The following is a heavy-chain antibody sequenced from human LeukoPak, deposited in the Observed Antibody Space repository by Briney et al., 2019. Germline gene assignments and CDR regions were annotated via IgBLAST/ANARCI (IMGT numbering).Heavy chain of an antibody. V-gene: IGHV1-46*01. CDR3: ARDNSVGDNAWWFDP. Sequence: ASVKVSCKASGYTFTSYYMHWVRQAPGQGLEWMGLINPTGGSTGYAQKFQGRVTMTRDMSTSTDYMELSSLRSEDTAIYYCARDNSVGDNAWWFDPWGQGTLVTISS. CDR1: GYTFTSYY. D-gene: IGHD1-26*01. CDR2: INPTGGST. J-gene: IGHJ5*02.